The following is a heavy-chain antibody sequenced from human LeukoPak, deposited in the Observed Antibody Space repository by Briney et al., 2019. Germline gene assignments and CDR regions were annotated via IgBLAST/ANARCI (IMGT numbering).Heavy chain of an antibody. V-gene: IGHV1-8*01. CDR2: MNPNSGNT. D-gene: IGHD3-3*01. Sequence: ASVKVSCKASGYTFTSYDINWVRQATGQGLEWMGWMNPNSGNTGYAQKFQGRVTMTRNTSISTAYMELSSLRSEDTAVYYCATLRVGKEWLLSDMDVWGKGTTVTVSS. CDR1: GYTFTSYD. CDR3: ATLRVGKEWLLSDMDV. J-gene: IGHJ6*03.